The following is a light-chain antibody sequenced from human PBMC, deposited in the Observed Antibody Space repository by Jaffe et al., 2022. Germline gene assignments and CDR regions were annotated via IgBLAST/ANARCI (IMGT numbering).Light chain of an antibody. J-gene: IGKJ1*01. CDR3: QQYNNWPPWT. V-gene: IGKV3-15*01. Sequence: EIILTQSPATLSVSPGERVTLSCRASQSVSSKLAWYQQKPGQAPRLLIYGASTRATGIPARFSGSGSGTEFTLTISSLESEDFAVYYCQQYNNWPPWTFGQGTKVEIK. CDR2: GAS. CDR1: QSVSSK.